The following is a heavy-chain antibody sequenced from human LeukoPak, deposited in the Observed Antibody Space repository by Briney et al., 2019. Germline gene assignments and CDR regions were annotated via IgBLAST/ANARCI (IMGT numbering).Heavy chain of an antibody. D-gene: IGHD4-17*01. V-gene: IGHV1-2*02. J-gene: IGHJ4*02. CDR1: GYTFTGYY. CDR3: ARDRQYYGDYLDY. CDR2: INPNSGGT. Sequence: ASVKVSCKASGYTFTGYYMHWVRQAPGQGLEWMGWINPNSGGTNYAQKFQGRVTMTRDTSISTAYMELSRLRSDDTAVYYCARDRQYYGDYLDYWGQGTLVTVSS.